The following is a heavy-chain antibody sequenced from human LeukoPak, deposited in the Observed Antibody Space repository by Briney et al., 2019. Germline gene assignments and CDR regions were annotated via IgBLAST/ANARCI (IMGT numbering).Heavy chain of an antibody. CDR2: ISYDGNNK. J-gene: IGHJ4*02. Sequence: PGGSLRLSCAASGFTFSSYAMHWVRQAPGKGLEWVAIISYDGNNKYYADSVKGRFTISRDSSKNTLYLQMNSLRAEDTAVYYCARDRGFAELALFDYWGQGTLVTVSS. CDR3: ARDRGFAELALFDY. D-gene: IGHD3-10*01. CDR1: GFTFSSYA. V-gene: IGHV3-30*04.